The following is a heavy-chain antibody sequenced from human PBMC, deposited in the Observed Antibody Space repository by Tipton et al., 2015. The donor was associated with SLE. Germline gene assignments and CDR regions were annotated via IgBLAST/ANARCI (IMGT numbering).Heavy chain of an antibody. D-gene: IGHD1-26*01. J-gene: IGHJ4*02. CDR2: VIPIFGTA. Sequence: QSGPEVKKPGSSVKVSCKASGGTFSSYAISWVRQAPGQGLEWMGGVIPIFGTANYAQKFQGRVTITADESTSTAYMELSSLRSEGTAVYYCARLVGATTGASFDYWGQGTLVTVSS. V-gene: IGHV1-69*01. CDR1: GGTFSSYA. CDR3: ARLVGATTGASFDY.